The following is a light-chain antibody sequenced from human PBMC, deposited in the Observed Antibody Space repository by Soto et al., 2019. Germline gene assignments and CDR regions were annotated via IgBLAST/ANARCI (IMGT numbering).Light chain of an antibody. CDR3: QTWGTGILV. Sequence: QLMLTQSPSASASLGASVKLTCTLSSGHSSYAIAWHQQQPEKGPRYLMKLNSDGSHSKGDGIPDRFSGSSSGAERYLTISSLQSEDEADYYCQTWGTGILVFGTGTKLTVL. V-gene: IGLV4-69*01. J-gene: IGLJ1*01. CDR2: LNSDGSH. CDR1: SGHSSYA.